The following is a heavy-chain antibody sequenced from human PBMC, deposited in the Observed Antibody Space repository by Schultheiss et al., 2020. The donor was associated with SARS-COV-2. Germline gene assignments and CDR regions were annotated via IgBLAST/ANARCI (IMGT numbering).Heavy chain of an antibody. Sequence: SETLSLTCTVSGGSISSSSYYWGWIRQPPGKGLEWIGRIYTSGSTNYNPSLKSRVTISVDTSKNQFSLRLNSVTTADTAVYYCARYVSGWYYFDYWGQGTLVTVSS. J-gene: IGHJ4*02. CDR2: IYTSGST. D-gene: IGHD6-19*01. V-gene: IGHV4-61*05. CDR1: GGSISSSSYY. CDR3: ARYVSGWYYFDY.